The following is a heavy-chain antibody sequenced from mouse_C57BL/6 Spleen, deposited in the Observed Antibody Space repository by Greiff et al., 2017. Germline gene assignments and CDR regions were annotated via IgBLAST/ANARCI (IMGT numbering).Heavy chain of an antibody. Sequence: EVQLVESGGGLVKPGGSLKLSCAASGFTFSDYGMHWVRQAPEKGLEWVAYISSGSSTIYYADTVKGRFTISRDTAQNTLFLHMTSLRSEDTAMYYCARRTTVVGYYAMDYWGQGTSVTVSS. CDR1: GFTFSDYG. CDR3: ARRTTVVGYYAMDY. D-gene: IGHD1-1*01. CDR2: ISSGSSTI. J-gene: IGHJ4*01. V-gene: IGHV5-17*01.